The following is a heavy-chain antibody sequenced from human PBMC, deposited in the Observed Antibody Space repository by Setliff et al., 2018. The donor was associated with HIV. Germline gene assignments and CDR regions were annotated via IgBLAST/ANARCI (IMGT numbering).Heavy chain of an antibody. CDR3: AREKGGDAAQDAFDI. V-gene: IGHV4-59*01. Sequence: PSETLSLTCTVSGGSISSYYWGWIRQPPGKGLEWIGYIYYSGSTNYNPSLKSRLTISVDTSKNQFSLKLSSVTAADTAVYYCAREKGGDAAQDAFDIWGQGTMVTVS. D-gene: IGHD3-16*01. CDR2: IYYSGST. CDR1: GGSISSYY. J-gene: IGHJ3*02.